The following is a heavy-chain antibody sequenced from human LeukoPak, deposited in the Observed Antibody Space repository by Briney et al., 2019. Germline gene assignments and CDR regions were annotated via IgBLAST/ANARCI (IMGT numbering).Heavy chain of an antibody. D-gene: IGHD4-17*01. CDR2: GFYSGSA. J-gene: IGHJ4*02. CDR1: GGSISGSSYY. CDR3: ARLRGAMTPVTSDFDY. V-gene: IGHV4-39*01. Sequence: SETLSLTCTVSGGSISGSSYYWDWIRQPPGKGLEWIGSGFYSGSAYYNPSLKSRLTISVDTSKNQFSLDLSSVPAAAAAVYYCARLRGAMTPVTSDFDYWGQGILVTVSS.